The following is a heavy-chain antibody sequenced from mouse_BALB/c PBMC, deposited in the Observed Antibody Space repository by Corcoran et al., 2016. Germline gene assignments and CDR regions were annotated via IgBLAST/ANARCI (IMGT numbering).Heavy chain of an antibody. CDR1: GYIFTSYW. J-gene: IGHJ4*01. Sequence: QVQLKQSGAELVRPGDSVKLSCKIYGYIFTSYWIDWVKQRSGQVLEWVARIYPGTGSTYYNEKFKGKATIPADKYSSTAYIQLNSLKSEDSAVYFCASSEYGNSSIYYLGQGTSVTVSS. CDR3: ASSEYGNSSIYY. V-gene: IGHV1-76*01. CDR2: IYPGTGST. D-gene: IGHD2-10*02.